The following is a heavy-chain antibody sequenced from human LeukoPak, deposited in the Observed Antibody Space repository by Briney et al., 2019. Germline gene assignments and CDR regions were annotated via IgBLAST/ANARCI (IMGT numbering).Heavy chain of an antibody. CDR1: GYTFSSYG. V-gene: IGHV7-4-1*02. CDR2: INTNTGNP. CDR3: AKNGLGAVVKTD. D-gene: IGHD3-22*01. Sequence: ASVKVSCKASGYTFSSYGFSWVRQAPGQGLEWMGWINTNTGNPTYAQGFTGRIVFSLDTSVSTAYLQISSLKAEDSAVYYCAKNGLGAVVKTDWGQGTLVTVSS. J-gene: IGHJ4*02.